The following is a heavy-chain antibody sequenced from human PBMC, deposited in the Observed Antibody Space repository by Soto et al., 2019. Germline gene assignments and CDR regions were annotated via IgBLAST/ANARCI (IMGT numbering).Heavy chain of an antibody. CDR1: GDSVSSNSAA. V-gene: IGHV6-1*01. Sequence: SQTLSLTCAISGDSVSSNSAAWNWIRQSPSRGLEWLGRTYYRSKWYNDYAVSVKSRITINPDTSKNQFSLQPNSVTPEDTAVYYCARAPLDRKYYYYGMDVWGQGTTVTVSS. J-gene: IGHJ6*02. CDR2: TYYRSKWYN. CDR3: ARAPLDRKYYYYGMDV.